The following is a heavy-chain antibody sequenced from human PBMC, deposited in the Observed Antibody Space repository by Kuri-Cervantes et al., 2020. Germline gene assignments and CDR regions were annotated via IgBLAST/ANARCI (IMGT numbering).Heavy chain of an antibody. J-gene: IGHJ4*02. D-gene: IGHD3-10*01. CDR3: ARGWSTMVGD. Sequence: SGPTLVKPTQTLTLTCTVSGFSLSNARMGVSWIRQPPGKALEWIGYIYYSGSTYYNPSLKSRVSISVDTSKNQFSLKLSSVTAADTAVYYCARGWSTMVGDWGQGTLVTVSS. V-gene: IGHV4-30-4*08. CDR1: GFSLSNARMG. CDR2: IYYSGST.